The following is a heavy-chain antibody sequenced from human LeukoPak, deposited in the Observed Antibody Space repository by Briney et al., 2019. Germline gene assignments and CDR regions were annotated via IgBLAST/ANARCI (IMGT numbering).Heavy chain of an antibody. V-gene: IGHV1-2*02. CDR3: ARDLVGGRSGYYDFWSGYWYNWFDP. Sequence: ASVKVSCKASGYTFTGYYMHWMRQAPGQGLEWMGWINPNSGGTNYAQKFQGRATMTRDTSISTAYMELRRLRSDDTAVYYCARDLVGGRSGYYDFWSGYWYNWFDPWGQGTLVTVSS. D-gene: IGHD3-3*01. CDR1: GYTFTGYY. CDR2: INPNSGGT. J-gene: IGHJ5*02.